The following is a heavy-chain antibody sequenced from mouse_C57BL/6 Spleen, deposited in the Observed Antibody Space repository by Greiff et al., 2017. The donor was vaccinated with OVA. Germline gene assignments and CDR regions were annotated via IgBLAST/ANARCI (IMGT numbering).Heavy chain of an antibody. CDR2: ISSGGSYT. D-gene: IGHD2-5*01. Sequence: EVLLVESGGDLVKPGGSLKLSCAASGFTFSSYGMSWVRQTPDKRLEWVATISSGGSYTYYPDSVKGRFTISRDHAKNTLYLQMSSLKSEDTAMYYCASYSNHWYFDVWGTGTTVTVSS. V-gene: IGHV5-6*01. CDR3: ASYSNHWYFDV. J-gene: IGHJ1*03. CDR1: GFTFSSYG.